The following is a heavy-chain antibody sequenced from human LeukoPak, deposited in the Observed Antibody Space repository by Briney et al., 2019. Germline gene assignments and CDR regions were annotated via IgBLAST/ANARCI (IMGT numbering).Heavy chain of an antibody. J-gene: IGHJ6*02. CDR2: ISSSSSYI. V-gene: IGHV3-21*01. CDR1: GFNFIDYT. D-gene: IGHD3-22*01. CDR3: ARARSSSGYLGYEFGSGRYGMDV. Sequence: PGGSLRLSCAASGFNFIDYTMNWVRQAPGKGLEWVSSISSSSSYIYYADSVKGRFTISRDNAKNSLYLQMNSLRAEDTAVYYCARARSSSGYLGYEFGSGRYGMDVWGQGTTVTVSS.